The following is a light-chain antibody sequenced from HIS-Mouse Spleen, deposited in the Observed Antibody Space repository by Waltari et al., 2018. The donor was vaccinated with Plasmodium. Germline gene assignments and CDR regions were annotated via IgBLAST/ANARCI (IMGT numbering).Light chain of an antibody. Sequence: SYELTQPPSVSVSPGQTARITCSGDALPKQYAYWYQQKPGQAPVLVIYKDSERPSGIPERLPGSSSGTTVTLTISGVQAEDEADYYCQSADSSGTYRVFGGGTKLTVL. CDR3: QSADSSGTYRV. CDR2: KDS. V-gene: IGLV3-25*03. CDR1: ALPKQY. J-gene: IGLJ2*01.